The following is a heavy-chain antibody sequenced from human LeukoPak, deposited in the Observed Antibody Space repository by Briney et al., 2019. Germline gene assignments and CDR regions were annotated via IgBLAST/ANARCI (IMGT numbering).Heavy chain of an antibody. Sequence: GASVKVSCKASGGTFSSHAISWVRQAPGQGLEWMGRIIPILGIANYAQKFQGRVTITADKSTSTAYMELSSLRSEDTAVYYCAREGYDSSGYYYPDAFDIWGQGTMVTVSS. J-gene: IGHJ3*02. CDR2: IIPILGIA. CDR1: GGTFSSHA. CDR3: AREGYDSSGYYYPDAFDI. D-gene: IGHD3-22*01. V-gene: IGHV1-69*04.